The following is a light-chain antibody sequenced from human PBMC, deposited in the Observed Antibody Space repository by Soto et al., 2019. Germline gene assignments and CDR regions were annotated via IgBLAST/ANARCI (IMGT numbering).Light chain of an antibody. V-gene: IGKV3-20*01. CDR3: QQYGSSPMYT. CDR2: GAS. CDR1: QSVSSSY. Sequence: EIVLTQSPGTLSLSPGERATLSCRASQSVSSSYLAWYQQKPGQAPRLLIYGASGRATGIPDRFSGSGSGPDFTLTISRLEPEDFAGYYCQQYGSSPMYTFGQGTKLEIK. J-gene: IGKJ2*01.